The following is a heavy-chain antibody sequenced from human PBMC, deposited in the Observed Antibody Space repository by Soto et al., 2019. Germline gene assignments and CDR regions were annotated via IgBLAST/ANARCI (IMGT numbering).Heavy chain of an antibody. V-gene: IGHV1-18*01. Sequence: QVQLVQSGAEVKKPGASVKVSCKASGYTFTSYGISWVRQAPGQGLEWIGWISAYNGNTNYAQKLQGRVTMTTDTSTSTAYMELRSLRSDDTAVYYCARDRIAAAAPHYYGMDVWGQGTTVTVSS. CDR2: ISAYNGNT. D-gene: IGHD6-13*01. CDR3: ARDRIAAAAPHYYGMDV. J-gene: IGHJ6*02. CDR1: GYTFTSYG.